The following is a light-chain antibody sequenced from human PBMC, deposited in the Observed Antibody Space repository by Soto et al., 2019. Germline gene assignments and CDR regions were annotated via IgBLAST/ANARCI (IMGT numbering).Light chain of an antibody. V-gene: IGLV2-14*01. Sequence: QSALAQPASVSGSPGQSITISCTGTSSDVGGYNYVSWCQQHPGKAPKLMIYEVNNRPSGVSNRFSGSKSGNTASLTISGLQAEDEADYYCSSYTSSSTHVFGTGTKVTVL. CDR2: EVN. CDR1: SSDVGGYNY. CDR3: SSYTSSSTHV. J-gene: IGLJ1*01.